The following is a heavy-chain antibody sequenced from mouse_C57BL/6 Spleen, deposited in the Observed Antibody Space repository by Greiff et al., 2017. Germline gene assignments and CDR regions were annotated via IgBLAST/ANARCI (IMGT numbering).Heavy chain of an antibody. D-gene: IGHD2-3*01. V-gene: IGHV5-12*01. J-gene: IGHJ1*03. CDR3: ARGDDGYWYFDV. Sequence: EVKVVESGGGLVQPGGSLKLSCAASGFTFSDYYMYWVRQTPEKRLEWVAYISNGGGSTYYPDTVKGRFTISRDNATNTLYLQMSRLKSEDTAMYYCARGDDGYWYFDVGGTGTTVTVSS. CDR2: ISNGGGST. CDR1: GFTFSDYY.